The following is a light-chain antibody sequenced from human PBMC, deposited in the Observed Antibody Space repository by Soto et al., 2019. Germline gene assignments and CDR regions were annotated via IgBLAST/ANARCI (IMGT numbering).Light chain of an antibody. V-gene: IGLV2-23*02. CDR1: MRDIGAYNL. CDR2: ETR. J-gene: IGLJ2*01. Sequence: QSALTQPASVSGSPGQSITISCAGTMRDIGAYNLVSWYQHHPGKAPRLIIFETRKRPSGVSDRFSGSKSGNTASLTISGLQAEDEATYYCCSYAGSITFTFGGGTKLTVL. CDR3: CSYAGSITFT.